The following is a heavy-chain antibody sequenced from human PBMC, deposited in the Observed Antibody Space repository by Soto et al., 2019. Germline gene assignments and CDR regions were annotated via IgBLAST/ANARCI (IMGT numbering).Heavy chain of an antibody. CDR2: IYYSGST. CDR1: GGSISSGDYY. D-gene: IGHD6-6*01. Sequence: SETLSLTCTVSGGSISSGDYYWSWIRQPPGKGLEWIGYIYYSGSTYYNPSLKSRVTISVDTSKNQFSLKLSSVTAADTAVYYCASRYSSSVVAWFDPWGQGTLVTVS. CDR3: ASRYSSSVVAWFDP. V-gene: IGHV4-30-4*01. J-gene: IGHJ5*02.